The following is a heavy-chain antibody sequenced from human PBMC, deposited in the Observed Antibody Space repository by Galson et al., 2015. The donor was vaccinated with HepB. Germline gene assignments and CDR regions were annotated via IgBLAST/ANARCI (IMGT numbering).Heavy chain of an antibody. CDR1: GFTFSSYS. V-gene: IGHV3-30*18. CDR3: GKEANYGGHLVTEY. D-gene: IGHD4-23*01. J-gene: IGHJ4*02. CDR2: ISYDGSNQ. Sequence: SLRLSCAASGFTFSSYSMHWVRQAPGKGLEWVAVISYDGSNQYYGDFVKGRFTIARDNSKNTLSLQMNSLRAEDTAVYYCGKEANYGGHLVTEYWGQGTLVTVSS.